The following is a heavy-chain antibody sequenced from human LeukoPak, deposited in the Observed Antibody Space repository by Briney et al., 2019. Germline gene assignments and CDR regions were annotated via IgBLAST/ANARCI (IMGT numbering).Heavy chain of an antibody. Sequence: SETLSLTCTVSGGSISSGGYYWSWIRQHPGKGLEWIGYIYYSGSTYYNPSLKSRVTISVDTSKNQFSLKLSSVTAADTAVYYCARDASGYQDAFDIWGQGTMVTVSS. D-gene: IGHD5-12*01. V-gene: IGHV4-31*03. CDR3: ARDASGYQDAFDI. CDR2: IYYSGST. CDR1: GGSISSGGYY. J-gene: IGHJ3*02.